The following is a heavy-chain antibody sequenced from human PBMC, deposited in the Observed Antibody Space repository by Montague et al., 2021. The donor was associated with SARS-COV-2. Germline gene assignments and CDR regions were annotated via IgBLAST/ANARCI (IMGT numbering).Heavy chain of an antibody. J-gene: IGHJ5*02. CDR3: ATAICDPNCFDP. CDR1: GGSISSSNYN. Sequence: SETLSLTCSVSGGSISSSNYNWGRIRQSPGKGLEWISSNYYGGGTNYNPSLKSRVTISVDTTKNQLSLKLSSLTAADTALYYCATAICDPNCFDPWGQGTLVTVSS. CDR2: NYYGGGT. D-gene: IGHD3-3*01. V-gene: IGHV4-39*01.